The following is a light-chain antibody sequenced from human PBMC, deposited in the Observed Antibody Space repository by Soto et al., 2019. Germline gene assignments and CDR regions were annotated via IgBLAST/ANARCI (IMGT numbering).Light chain of an antibody. CDR1: SSDVGGYNY. CDR3: SSYTTSTYVV. V-gene: IGLV2-14*01. Sequence: QSALTQPASVSGSPGQSITISCTGTSSDVGGYNYVSWYQQYSGKAPKLMIYEVSTRPSGVSNRFSGSKSGNTASLTISGLQSEDEADYHCSSYTTSTYVVFGGGTKLTVL. CDR2: EVS. J-gene: IGLJ2*01.